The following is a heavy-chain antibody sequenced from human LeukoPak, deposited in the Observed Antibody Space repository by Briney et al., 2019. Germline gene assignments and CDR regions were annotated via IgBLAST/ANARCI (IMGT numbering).Heavy chain of an antibody. D-gene: IGHD2-15*01. CDR3: ARGDSLYCSGGSCYSKDY. V-gene: IGHV1-46*01. J-gene: IGHJ4*02. CDR2: PSAGST. Sequence: PSAGSTRYAQKFQGRGTMTRETPTRTVYMELSSLRSEDTAVYYCARGDSLYCSGGSCYSKDYWGQGTLVTVSS.